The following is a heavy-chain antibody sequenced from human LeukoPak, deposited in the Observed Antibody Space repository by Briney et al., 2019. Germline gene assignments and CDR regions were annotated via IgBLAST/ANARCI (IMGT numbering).Heavy chain of an antibody. CDR3: ARGQAYCGGDCYWDRFDY. CDR1: GFTFSSYA. CDR2: ISYDGSNK. D-gene: IGHD2-21*02. V-gene: IGHV3-30*04. J-gene: IGHJ4*02. Sequence: GGSLRLSCAASGFTFSSYAMHWVRQAPGKGLEWVAVISYDGSNKYYADSVKGRFTISRDNSKNTLYLQMNSLRAEDTAVYYCARGQAYCGGDCYWDRFDYWGQGTLVTVSS.